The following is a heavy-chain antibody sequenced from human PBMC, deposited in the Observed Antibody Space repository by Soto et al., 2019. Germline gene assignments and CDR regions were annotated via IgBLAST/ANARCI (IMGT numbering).Heavy chain of an antibody. CDR1: GFTFSSYA. V-gene: IGHV3-23*01. D-gene: IGHD3-10*01. J-gene: IGHJ4*02. CDR2: ISGSGGST. CDR3: AKDSMVRGVPPH. Sequence: GGSLRLSCAASGFTFSSYAMSWVRQAPGKGLEWVSAISGSGGSTYYAASVKGRFTISRDNSKNTLYLQMNSMRAEDTAVYYCAKDSMVRGVPPHWGQGTLVTVYS.